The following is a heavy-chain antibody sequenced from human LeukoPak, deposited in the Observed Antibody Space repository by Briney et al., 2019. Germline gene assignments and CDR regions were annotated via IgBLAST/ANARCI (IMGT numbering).Heavy chain of an antibody. CDR3: ARARARSGGSCYP. CDR1: GGSISSGDYY. Sequence: PSQTLSLTCTVSGGSISSGDYYWSWIRQPPGKGLEWIGYIYYSGSTYCNPSLKSRVTISVDTSKNQFSLKLSSVTAADTAVYYCARARARSGGSCYPWGQGTLVTVSS. J-gene: IGHJ5*02. CDR2: IYYSGST. V-gene: IGHV4-30-4*01. D-gene: IGHD2-15*01.